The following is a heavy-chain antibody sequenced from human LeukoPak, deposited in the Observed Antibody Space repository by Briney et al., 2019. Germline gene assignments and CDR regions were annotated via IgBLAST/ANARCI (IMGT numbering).Heavy chain of an antibody. CDR2: MYFTGNA. CDR1: SGSVISGSYY. D-gene: IGHD1-26*01. J-gene: IGHJ4*02. CDR3: ASHVVGNYDLLSFDH. Sequence: SETLSLTCSVSSGSVISGSYYWGWVRQPPGKGLEWIGSMYFTGNAYYNPSLKSRVTISVDTSANQFSLKLSSVTAADTAVYYCASHVVGNYDLLSFDHWGQGTLVVVSS. V-gene: IGHV4-39*01.